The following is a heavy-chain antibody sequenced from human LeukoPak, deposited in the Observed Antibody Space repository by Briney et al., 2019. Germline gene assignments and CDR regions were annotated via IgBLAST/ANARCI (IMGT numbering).Heavy chain of an antibody. V-gene: IGHV3-7*01. Sequence: PGGSLRLSCTASGFAFNNFWMSWVRQAPGKGLEWVANTKRNGSEETYIDSVKGRFIIYRDNAKNSLYLQMNSLRAEDTAVYYCARVLLPLYGMDVWGQGTTVTVSS. CDR2: TKRNGSEE. J-gene: IGHJ6*02. CDR3: ARVLLPLYGMDV. D-gene: IGHD3-22*01. CDR1: GFAFNNFW.